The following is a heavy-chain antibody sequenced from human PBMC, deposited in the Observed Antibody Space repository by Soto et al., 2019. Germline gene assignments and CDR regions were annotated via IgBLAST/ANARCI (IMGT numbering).Heavy chain of an antibody. V-gene: IGHV4-59*01. CDR1: GGSISSYY. D-gene: IGHD3-3*01. CDR2: IYYSGST. J-gene: IGHJ6*03. CDR3: ARVLRFLEWPYYYYYMDV. Sequence: ASETLSLTCTVSGGSISSYYWSWIRQPPGKGLGWIGYIYYSGSTNYNPSLKSRVTISVDTSKNQFSLKLSSVTAADTAVYYCARVLRFLEWPYYYYYMDVWGKGNTVTVSS.